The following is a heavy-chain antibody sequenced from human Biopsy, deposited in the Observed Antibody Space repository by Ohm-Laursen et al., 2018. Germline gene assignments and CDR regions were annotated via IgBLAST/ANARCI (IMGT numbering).Heavy chain of an antibody. CDR1: GGSFSGYY. D-gene: IGHD6-19*01. V-gene: IGHV4-34*01. J-gene: IGHJ4*02. CDR2: INHSGST. Sequence: SDTLSLTCAVYGGSFSGYYWSWIRQPPGKGLEWIGEINHSGSTNYNPSLKSRVTISVDTSKNQFSLKLSSVTAADTAVYYCARGHLRAVARFDYWGQGTLVTVSS. CDR3: ARGHLRAVARFDY.